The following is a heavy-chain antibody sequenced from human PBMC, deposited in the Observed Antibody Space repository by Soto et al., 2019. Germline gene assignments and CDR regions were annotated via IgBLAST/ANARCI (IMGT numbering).Heavy chain of an antibody. CDR2: INPNSGGT. Sequence: ASVKVSCKASGYTFTGYYMHWVRQAPGQGLEWMGWINPNSGGTNYAQKFQGRVTMTRDTSISTAYMELSRLRSDDTAVYYCARDDGSSYYTGKDYYYGMDVWGQGTTVTVSS. J-gene: IGHJ6*02. D-gene: IGHD1-26*01. CDR1: GYTFTGYY. V-gene: IGHV1-2*02. CDR3: ARDDGSSYYTGKDYYYGMDV.